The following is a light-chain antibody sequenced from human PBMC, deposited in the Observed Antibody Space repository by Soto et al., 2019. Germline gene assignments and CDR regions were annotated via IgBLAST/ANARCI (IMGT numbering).Light chain of an antibody. CDR2: DAS. J-gene: IGKJ5*01. CDR3: QQRSNWIT. V-gene: IGKV3-11*01. Sequence: EIVLTQSPATLSLSPGERATLSCSASQSVSSYLAWYQQKPGQAPRLLIYDASNRATAIPARFSGSGSGTDFTLTIISLEPEDFAVYYCQQRSNWITFGQGTRLEIK. CDR1: QSVSSY.